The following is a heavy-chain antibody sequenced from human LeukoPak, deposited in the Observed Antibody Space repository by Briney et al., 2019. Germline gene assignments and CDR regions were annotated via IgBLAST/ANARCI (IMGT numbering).Heavy chain of an antibody. V-gene: IGHV4-59*11. Sequence: SETLSLTCTVSGGSISSHYWSWIRHPPGKGLEWIGYIYYSGSTNYNPSLKSRVNISVDTSKNQFSLKLSSVTAADTAVYYCAREASGSYDYWGQGTLVTVSS. J-gene: IGHJ4*02. D-gene: IGHD1-26*01. CDR2: IYYSGST. CDR3: AREASGSYDY. CDR1: GGSISSHY.